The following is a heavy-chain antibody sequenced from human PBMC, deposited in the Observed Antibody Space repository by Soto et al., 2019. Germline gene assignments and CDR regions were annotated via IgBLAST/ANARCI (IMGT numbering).Heavy chain of an antibody. J-gene: IGHJ6*02. V-gene: IGHV1-2*04. Sequence: DSVKVSWKASGYTFTGYYMHWVRQAPGQGLEWMGWINPNSGGTNYAQKFQGWVTMTRDTSISTAYMELSRLRSDDTAVYYCARDRRYSYNHSSYGMDVRRPGPTVSL. CDR3: ARDRRYSYNHSSYGMDV. D-gene: IGHD5-18*01. CDR2: INPNSGGT. CDR1: GYTFTGYY.